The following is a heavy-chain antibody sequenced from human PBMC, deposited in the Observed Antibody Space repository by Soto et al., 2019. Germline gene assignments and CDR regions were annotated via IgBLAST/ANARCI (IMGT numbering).Heavy chain of an antibody. D-gene: IGHD1-26*01. J-gene: IGHJ6*02. CDR2: IWYDGSNK. CDR3: AALIVGSRVDYYYGMDV. CDR1: GFTFSSYG. V-gene: IGHV3-33*01. Sequence: QVQLVESGGGVVQPGRSLRLSCAASGFTFSSYGMHWVRQAPGKGLEWVAVIWYDGSNKYYADSVKGRFTISRDNSKNTLYLQMNSLRAEDTAVYYCAALIVGSRVDYYYGMDVWGQGTTVTVSS.